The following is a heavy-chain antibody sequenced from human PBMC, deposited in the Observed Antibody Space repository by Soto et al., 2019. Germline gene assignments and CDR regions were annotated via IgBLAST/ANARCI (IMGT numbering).Heavy chain of an antibody. V-gene: IGHV4-59*01. D-gene: IGHD5-18*01. CDR2: IYYSGST. CDR1: GGSISSYY. CDR3: ARGGYSYGGSVGYYYYYYMDV. J-gene: IGHJ6*03. Sequence: SETLSLTCTVSGGSISSYYWSWIRQPPGKGLEWIGYIYYSGSTNYNPSLKSRVTISVDTSKNQFSLKLSSVTAADTAVYYCARGGYSYGGSVGYYYYYYMDVWGKGTTVTVSS.